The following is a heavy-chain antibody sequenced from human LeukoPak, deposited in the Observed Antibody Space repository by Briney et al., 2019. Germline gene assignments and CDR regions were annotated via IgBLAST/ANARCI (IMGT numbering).Heavy chain of an antibody. D-gene: IGHD4-23*01. Sequence: TGGSLRLSCAASGFTFSSYSMNWVRQAPGKGLEWVSSISSSSSYIYYADSVKGRFTISRDNAKNSLYLQMNSLRAEDTAVYYCARDVTYHGGDWFDPWGQGTLVTVSS. CDR3: ARDVTYHGGDWFDP. V-gene: IGHV3-21*01. J-gene: IGHJ5*02. CDR1: GFTFSSYS. CDR2: ISSSSSYI.